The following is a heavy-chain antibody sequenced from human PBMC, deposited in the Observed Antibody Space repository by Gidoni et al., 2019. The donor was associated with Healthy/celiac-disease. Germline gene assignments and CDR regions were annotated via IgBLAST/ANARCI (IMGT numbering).Heavy chain of an antibody. J-gene: IGHJ6*02. V-gene: IGHV3-30-3*01. Sequence: QVQLVESGGGVVQPGRSLGLSCAASGFTFSSSSVHWVRQAPGKGLAWVAVISYDGSNKYYADSVKGRFTISRDNSKNTLYLQMNSLRAEDTAVYYWARNGEQLVGNDYYGMDVWGQGTTVTVSS. CDR1: GFTFSSSS. CDR2: ISYDGSNK. CDR3: ARNGEQLVGNDYYGMDV. D-gene: IGHD6-6*01.